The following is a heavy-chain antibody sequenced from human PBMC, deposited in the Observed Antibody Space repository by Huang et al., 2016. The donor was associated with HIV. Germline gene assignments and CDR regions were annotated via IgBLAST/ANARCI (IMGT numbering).Heavy chain of an antibody. D-gene: IGHD1-26*01. CDR1: GGSIISHY. CDR3: ARDHFTGSPQV. J-gene: IGHJ4*02. V-gene: IGHV4-4*07. Sequence: QVQLQESGPGLVKPSETLSLTCTVSGGSIISHYWSWIRQTAGKRLEWIGRIYSDGDTDYSPSLKSRVTISLDTSEKQFSLRLKSVTAADTAVYYCARDHFTGSPQVWGLGTLVTVSS. CDR2: IYSDGDT.